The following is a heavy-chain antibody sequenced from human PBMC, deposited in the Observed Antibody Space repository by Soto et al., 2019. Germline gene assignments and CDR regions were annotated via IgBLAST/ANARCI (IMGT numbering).Heavy chain of an antibody. CDR2: IKSKTDGGTT. Sequence: GGSLRLSCAASGFTFSNAWMSWVRQAPGKGLEWVGRIKSKTDGGTTDYAAPVKGRFTISRDDSKNTLYLQMNSLKTEDTAVYYCTTWPPEAAEYFQHWGQGTLVTVSS. J-gene: IGHJ1*01. V-gene: IGHV3-15*01. CDR1: GFTFSNAW. CDR3: TTWPPEAAEYFQH.